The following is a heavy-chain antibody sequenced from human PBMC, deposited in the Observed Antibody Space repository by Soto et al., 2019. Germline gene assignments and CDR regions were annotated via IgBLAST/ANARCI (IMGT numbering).Heavy chain of an antibody. Sequence: GGSLRLSCAASGFTFDDYAMHWVRQAPGKGLEWVSLISGDGGSTYYADSEKGRFTISRDNSKNSLYLQMNSLRNEDTALYYCAKDFDSMVRGVLDYWGQGTLVTVSS. J-gene: IGHJ4*02. CDR1: GFTFDDYA. CDR3: AKDFDSMVRGVLDY. D-gene: IGHD3-10*01. CDR2: ISGDGGST. V-gene: IGHV3-43*02.